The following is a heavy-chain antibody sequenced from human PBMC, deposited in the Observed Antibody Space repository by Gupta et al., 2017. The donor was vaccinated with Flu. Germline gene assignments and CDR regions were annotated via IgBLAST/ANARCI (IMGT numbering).Heavy chain of an antibody. J-gene: IGHJ4*02. V-gene: IGHV3-49*03. CDR3: TRSRSSDWPSRLAPFDY. CDR1: GFTFGDYP. Sequence: EVQLVESGGGSVQPGRSLRLSCSASGFTFGDYPMSWFRQAAGKGLEYVGFIRSNTYGGTTEYAASVKGRFTISRDDSKSIAYLEMNSLKTEDTAVYFCTRSRSSDWPSRLAPFDYWGQGTLLTVSS. D-gene: IGHD6-19*01. CDR2: IRSNTYGGTT.